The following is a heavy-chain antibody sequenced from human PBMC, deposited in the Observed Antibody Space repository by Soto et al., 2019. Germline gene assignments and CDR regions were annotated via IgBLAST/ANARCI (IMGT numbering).Heavy chain of an antibody. J-gene: IGHJ5*02. V-gene: IGHV1-46*01. CDR2: INPSGGST. CDR1: GYTFTSYY. CDR3: ARDYDFWSGYYYNWFDP. Sequence: ASVKVSCKASGYTFTSYYMHWVRQAPGQGLEWMGIINPSGGSTSYAQKFQGRVTMTRDTSTSTVYMELSSLRSEDTAVYYCARDYDFWSGYYYNWFDPWGQGTLVTVS. D-gene: IGHD3-3*01.